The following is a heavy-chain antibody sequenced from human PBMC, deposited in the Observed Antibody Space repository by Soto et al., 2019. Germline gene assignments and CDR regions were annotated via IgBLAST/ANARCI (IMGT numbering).Heavy chain of an antibody. V-gene: IGHV3-23*01. CDR3: AKDRSSTSCYAFDY. Sequence: PGGSLRLPCAASGFTFRNYAMSWARQAPGKGLEWVSAISGSGGTTHYADSVKGRFTISRDNSKNTLYLQMNSLRVEDTAVYYCAKDRSSTSCYAFDYWGQGSLVTVSS. CDR1: GFTFRNYA. CDR2: ISGSGGTT. J-gene: IGHJ4*02. D-gene: IGHD2-2*01.